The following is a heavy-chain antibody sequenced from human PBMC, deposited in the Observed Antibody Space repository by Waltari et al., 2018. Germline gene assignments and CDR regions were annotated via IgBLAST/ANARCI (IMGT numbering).Heavy chain of an antibody. J-gene: IGHJ6*02. CDR1: GGSISSYY. CDR3: ARFPPLPGYCSGGSCYSGGGYYYSGMDV. V-gene: IGHV4-59*01. CDR2: IYYSGST. Sequence: QVQLQESGPGLVKPSETLSLTCTVSGGSISSYYWSWIRQPPGKGLEWIGYIYYSGSTNYNPSLKSRVTIPLATSRTQFSLKLGSVTAADTAVYYCARFPPLPGYCSGGSCYSGGGYYYSGMDVWAKGPRSPSP. D-gene: IGHD2-15*01.